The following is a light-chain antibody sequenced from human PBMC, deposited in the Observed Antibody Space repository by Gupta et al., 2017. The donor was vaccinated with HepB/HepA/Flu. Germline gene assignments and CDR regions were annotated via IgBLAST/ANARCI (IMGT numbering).Light chain of an antibody. J-gene: IGLJ3*02. V-gene: IGLV1-44*01. CDR3: AAWDETLDGVV. CDR2: NND. Sequence: SLLPQPPPASGTPGPRVTISCSGRDSKIGSNSVNWYQPLPRTTPKLLIYNNDRRPSGVPDRFSGSKSGTSASLAISGLQAEDEADFYCAAWDETLDGVVFGGGTKLTVL. CDR1: DSKIGSNS.